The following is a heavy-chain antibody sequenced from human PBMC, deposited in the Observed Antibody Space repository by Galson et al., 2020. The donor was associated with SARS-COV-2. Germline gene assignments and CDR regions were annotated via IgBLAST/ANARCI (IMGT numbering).Heavy chain of an antibody. CDR3: AREVHEVIVVESAQRSWYFDL. D-gene: IGHD2-15*01. CDR2: IRQDGSET. J-gene: IGHJ2*01. V-gene: IGHV3-7*05. CDR1: GFTFSNYW. Sequence: GESLKISCVASGFTFSNYWMSWVRQTPGKGLEWVAKIRQDGSETYYMDPQKGRFSISRDNAKKSLFLQMSGLRVEDTAVYYCAREVHEVIVVESAQRSWYFDLWGRGTLVTVSS.